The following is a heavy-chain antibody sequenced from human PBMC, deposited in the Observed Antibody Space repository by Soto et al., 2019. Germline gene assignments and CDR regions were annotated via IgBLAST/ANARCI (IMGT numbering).Heavy chain of an antibody. V-gene: IGHV4-4*07. J-gene: IGHJ5*02. CDR1: TASPASYS. CDR3: ARHIASTALFDP. D-gene: IGHD2-21*01. CDR2: IYTGGST. Sequence: ESLSPACTLSTASPASYSTSCVRQPAGKGREWIGRIYTGGSTNYHPSLQSRVTMSVDTSKNQFSLKLSSVTAADTAVYYCARHIASTALFDPWGQGTLVTVSS.